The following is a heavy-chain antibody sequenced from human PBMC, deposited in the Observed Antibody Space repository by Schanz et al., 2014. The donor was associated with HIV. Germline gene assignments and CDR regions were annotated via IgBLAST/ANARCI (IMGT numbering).Heavy chain of an antibody. J-gene: IGHJ4*02. CDR1: GFTFSSSG. D-gene: IGHD2-21*02. CDR2: MWYDESHK. Sequence: QVQLVESGGGVVQPGRSLRLSCTASGFTFSSSGMHWVRQAPGKGLEWVAAMWYDESHKGYADSVKGRFTISRDNSKNTLYLQMNSLRAEDTAVYYCARETRSCGGDCYPLDYWGQGTLVTVSS. CDR3: ARETRSCGGDCYPLDY. V-gene: IGHV3-33*01.